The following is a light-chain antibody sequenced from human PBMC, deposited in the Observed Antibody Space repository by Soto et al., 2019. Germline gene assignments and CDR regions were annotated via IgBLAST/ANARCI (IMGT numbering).Light chain of an antibody. CDR1: QSVSSNY. J-gene: IGKJ2*01. Sequence: EIVLTQSPGTLSLSPGARATLSCRASQSVSSNYLAWYQQKSGQAPRLLIYGAAISATGIPDRFSGSGSGKHFTLTISNLEPEDFAVYYCQQYGNSPYAFGQGTELEI. V-gene: IGKV3-20*01. CDR2: GAA. CDR3: QQYGNSPYA.